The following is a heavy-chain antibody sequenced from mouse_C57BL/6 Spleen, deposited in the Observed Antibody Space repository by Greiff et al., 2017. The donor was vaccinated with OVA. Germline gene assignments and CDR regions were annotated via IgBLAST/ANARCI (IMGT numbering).Heavy chain of an antibody. CDR2: INPYNGGT. D-gene: IGHD2-4*01. CDR1: GYTFTDYY. J-gene: IGHJ2*01. V-gene: IGHV1-19*01. Sequence: EVQLQQSGPVLVKPGASVKMSCKASGYTFTDYYMTWVKQSHGKSLEWIGVINPYNGGTSYNQKFKGKATLTVDKSSRTAYMELNSRTSEDSAVYYCARDYDYDGDYWGQGTTLTVSS. CDR3: ARDYDYDGDY.